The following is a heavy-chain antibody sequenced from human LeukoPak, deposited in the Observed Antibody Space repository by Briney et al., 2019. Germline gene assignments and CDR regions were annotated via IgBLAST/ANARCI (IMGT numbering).Heavy chain of an antibody. CDR2: IYYSGST. Sequence: SETLSLTCTVSGGSISSYYWSWIRQPPGKGLEWIGYIYYSGSTNHNPSLKSRVTISVDTSKNQFSLKLSSVTAADTAVYYCARLYYGSGSYYKSDAFDIWGQGTMVTVSS. D-gene: IGHD3-10*01. J-gene: IGHJ3*02. CDR1: GGSISSYY. V-gene: IGHV4-59*01. CDR3: ARLYYGSGSYYKSDAFDI.